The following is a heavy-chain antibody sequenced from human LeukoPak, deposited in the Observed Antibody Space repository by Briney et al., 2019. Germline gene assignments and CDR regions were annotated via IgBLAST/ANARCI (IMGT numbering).Heavy chain of an antibody. CDR2: ISSSSYI. Sequence: PGGSLRLSCAASGFTFSSYSMNWVRQAPGKGLEWVSSISSSSYIYYADSVKGRFTISRDNAKNSLYLQMNSLRAEDTAVYYCARGDSSSHYPFGYWGQGTLVTVSS. J-gene: IGHJ4*02. D-gene: IGHD6-13*01. CDR1: GFTFSSYS. CDR3: ARGDSSSHYPFGY. V-gene: IGHV3-21*01.